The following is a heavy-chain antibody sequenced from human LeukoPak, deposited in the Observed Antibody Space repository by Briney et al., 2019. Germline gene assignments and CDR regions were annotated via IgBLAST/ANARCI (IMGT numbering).Heavy chain of an antibody. J-gene: IGHJ4*02. V-gene: IGHV3-23*01. CDR1: GLTFKNFA. D-gene: IGHD6-19*01. CDR2: SSGDEDSI. CDR3: TTDLMTGFSSGWHFAY. Sequence: GGSLRLSCAASGLTFKNFAMSWVRQAPGKGLEWLAVSSGDEDSIHYADSVRGHFVISTDNSENTSYLRMNSLRAEDTAVYYCTTDLMTGFSSGWHFAYWGQGTLVTVSS.